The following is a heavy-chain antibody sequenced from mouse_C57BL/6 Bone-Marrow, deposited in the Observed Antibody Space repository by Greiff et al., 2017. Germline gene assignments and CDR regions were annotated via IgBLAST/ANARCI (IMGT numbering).Heavy chain of an antibody. CDR3: VRDGDYGLGAWFAD. CDR2: IRRKSSNYAT. CDR1: GFTFNTYA. Sequence: EVQGVESGGGLVQPKGSLKLSCAASGFTFNTYAMHWVRQAPGQGLEWVARIRRKSSNYATYYADSVKDRFTISRDDSQSMLYLQMNNLKSEDTAVYYCVRDGDYGLGAWFADWGKGTLVTVSA. J-gene: IGHJ3*01. V-gene: IGHV10-3*01. D-gene: IGHD1-2*01.